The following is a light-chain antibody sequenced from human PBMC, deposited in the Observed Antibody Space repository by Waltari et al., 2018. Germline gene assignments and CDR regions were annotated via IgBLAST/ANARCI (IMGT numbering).Light chain of an antibody. V-gene: IGLV2-23*01. CDR3: CSYAGGTASIL. Sequence: QSALTPPASVSGSPGQSITISCTGTSRAVGRNNLVSLYQHHPGKAPILMIYQDTKRPSGVSNRFSGSKSGNTASLTISGLQAEDEADYYCCSYAGGTASILLGGGTKLTVL. J-gene: IGLJ2*01. CDR2: QDT. CDR1: SRAVGRNNL.